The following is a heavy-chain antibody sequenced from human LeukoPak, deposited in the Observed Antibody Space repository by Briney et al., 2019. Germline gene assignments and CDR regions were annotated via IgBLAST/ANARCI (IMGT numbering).Heavy chain of an antibody. J-gene: IGHJ4*02. Sequence: ASVKVSCKASGYTFTSYDIKWVRQATGQGLEWMGWMNPNSGNTGYAQKFQGRVTMTRNTSISTAYMELSSLRSEDTAVYYCASAYGSGSHYYFDYWGQGTLVTVSS. D-gene: IGHD3-10*01. V-gene: IGHV1-8*01. CDR3: ASAYGSGSHYYFDY. CDR2: MNPNSGNT. CDR1: GYTFTSYD.